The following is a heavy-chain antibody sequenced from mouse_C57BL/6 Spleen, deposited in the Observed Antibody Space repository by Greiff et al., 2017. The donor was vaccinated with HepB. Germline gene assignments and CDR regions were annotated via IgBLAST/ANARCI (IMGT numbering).Heavy chain of an antibody. V-gene: IGHV1-55*01. CDR1: GYTFTSYW. CDR3: ARSSHWYFDV. D-gene: IGHD1-1*01. CDR2: IYPGSGST. J-gene: IGHJ1*03. Sequence: QDQLQQPGAELVKPGASVKMSCKASGYTFTSYWITWVKQRPGQGLEWIGDIYPGSGSTNYNEKFKSKATLTVDTSSSTAYMQLSSLTSEDSAVYYCARSSHWYFDVWGTGTTVTVSS.